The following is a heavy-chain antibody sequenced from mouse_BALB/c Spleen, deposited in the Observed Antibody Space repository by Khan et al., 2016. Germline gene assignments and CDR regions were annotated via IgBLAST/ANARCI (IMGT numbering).Heavy chain of an antibody. D-gene: IGHD2-3*01. V-gene: IGHV3-8*02. CDR3: VRGYDGYYALGY. CDR2: ISYSGST. J-gene: IGHJ2*01. Sequence: EVKLLESGPSLVKPSQTLSLTCSVTGDSITSGYWNWIRKFPGNKLEYMGYISYSGSTYYNPSLKSRISITRDTSKNQYYLQLNSVTTEDTATYYCVRGYDGYYALGYWGQGTTLTVSS. CDR1: GDSITSGY.